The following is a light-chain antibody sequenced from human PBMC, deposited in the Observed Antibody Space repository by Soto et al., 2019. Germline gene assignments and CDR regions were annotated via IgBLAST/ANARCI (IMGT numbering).Light chain of an antibody. CDR3: CSYAVSSTLYC. V-gene: IGLV2-23*02. CDR1: SSDVGSYKL. CDR2: QVS. Sequence: QSALSQPGSGCGSRGESISIYCTGTSSDVGSYKLVSWYQQHPGKAPTLMIYQVSTRPSGVSNRFSGSKSGNTASLTISGPQAEHEADYYCCSYAVSSTLYCFATGTNVTVL. J-gene: IGLJ1*01.